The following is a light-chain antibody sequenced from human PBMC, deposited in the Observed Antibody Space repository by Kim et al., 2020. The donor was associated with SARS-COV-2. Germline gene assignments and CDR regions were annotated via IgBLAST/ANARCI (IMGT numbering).Light chain of an antibody. CDR3: SSYTSSSTLV. J-gene: IGLJ3*02. CDR1: ISDVGGYNY. CDR2: DVS. Sequence: QSITISCTGTISDVGGYNYFSWYQQHPGKAPKLMIYDVSNRPSGVSNRFSGSKSGNTASLTISGLQAEDEADYYCSSYTSSSTLVFGGGTQLTVL. V-gene: IGLV2-14*03.